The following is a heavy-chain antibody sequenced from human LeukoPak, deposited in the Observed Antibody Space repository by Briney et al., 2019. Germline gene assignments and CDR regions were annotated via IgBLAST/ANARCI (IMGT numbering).Heavy chain of an antibody. D-gene: IGHD2/OR15-2a*01. CDR1: QFTFSRFA. CDR3: AKHLGSHSFLFYYMDV. CDR2: LSGSGTAT. Sequence: GGSLRLSCEASQFTFSRFAMSWIRQAPGTGLEWVSTLSGSGTATYYADSVKGRFTTSRDNSKDTLYLQMDNLRVDDTAVYYCAKHLGSHSFLFYYMDVWGTGTSVIVS. J-gene: IGHJ6*03. V-gene: IGHV3-23*01.